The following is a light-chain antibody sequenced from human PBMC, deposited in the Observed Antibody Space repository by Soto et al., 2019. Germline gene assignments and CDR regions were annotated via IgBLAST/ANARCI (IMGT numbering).Light chain of an antibody. Sequence: QSVVTQPPSVSGTPGQGVIISCSNVGRHEVSWYQQVPGMAPKLLIHTTRQRPSGVPYRFSASKSGTSASLAIRGLQSDDEADYFCSSWDDSLSGVVFGRGTKVTVL. V-gene: IGLV1-44*01. CDR1: NVGRHE. CDR3: SSWDDSLSGVV. CDR2: TTR. J-gene: IGLJ2*01.